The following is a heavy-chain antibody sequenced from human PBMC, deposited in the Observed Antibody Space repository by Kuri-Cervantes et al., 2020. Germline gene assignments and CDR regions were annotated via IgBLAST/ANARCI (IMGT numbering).Heavy chain of an antibody. CDR1: GYSFTSYW. Sequence: KVSCKGSGYSFTSYWIGWVRQMPGKGLEWMGIIYPGDSDTRYSPSFQGQVTISADKSISTAYLRWSSLKASDTAMYYCARGLRYCSSTSCYGGNWFDPWGQGTLVTVSS. D-gene: IGHD2-2*01. CDR3: ARGLRYCSSTSCYGGNWFDP. CDR2: IYPGDSDT. J-gene: IGHJ5*02. V-gene: IGHV5-51*01.